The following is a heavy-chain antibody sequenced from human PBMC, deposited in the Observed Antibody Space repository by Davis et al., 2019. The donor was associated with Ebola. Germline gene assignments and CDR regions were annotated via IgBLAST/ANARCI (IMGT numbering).Heavy chain of an antibody. D-gene: IGHD2-2*01. V-gene: IGHV4-34*01. CDR2: INHSGST. Sequence: PSETLSLTCAVYGGSFSGYYWSWIRQPPGKGLEWIGEINHSGSTNYNPSLKSRVTISVDTSKNQFSLKLSSVTAADTAVYYCARGYCSSTSCYWDAFDIWGQGTMVTVSS. CDR3: ARGYCSSTSCYWDAFDI. J-gene: IGHJ3*02. CDR1: GGSFSGYY.